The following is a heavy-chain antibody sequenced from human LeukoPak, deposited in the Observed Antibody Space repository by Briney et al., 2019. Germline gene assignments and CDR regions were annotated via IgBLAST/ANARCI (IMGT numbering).Heavy chain of an antibody. CDR3: ARAVATTRNFGY. CDR2: INHSGST. D-gene: IGHD5-12*01. Sequence: SETLSLTCAVYGGSFSGYYWSWIRQPPGKGLEWIGEINHSGSTNYNPSLKSRVTISVDTSKNQFSLKLSSVTAADTAVYYCARAVATTRNFGYWGQGTLVTVSS. J-gene: IGHJ4*02. V-gene: IGHV4-34*01. CDR1: GGSFSGYY.